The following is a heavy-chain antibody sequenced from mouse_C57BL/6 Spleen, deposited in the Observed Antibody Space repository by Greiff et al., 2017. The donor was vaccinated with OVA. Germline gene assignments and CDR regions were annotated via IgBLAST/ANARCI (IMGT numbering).Heavy chain of an antibody. CDR3: ARETLAYYSNYYFDY. V-gene: IGHV1-78*01. CDR2: IYPRDGST. J-gene: IGHJ2*01. CDR1: GYTFTDHT. D-gene: IGHD2-5*01. Sequence: QVQLQQSDAELVKPGASVKISCKVSGYTFTDHTIHWMKQRPEQGLEWIGYIYPRDGSTKYNEKFKGKATLTADKSSSTAYMQRNSLTSEDSAVYFCARETLAYYSNYYFDYWGQGTTLTVSS.